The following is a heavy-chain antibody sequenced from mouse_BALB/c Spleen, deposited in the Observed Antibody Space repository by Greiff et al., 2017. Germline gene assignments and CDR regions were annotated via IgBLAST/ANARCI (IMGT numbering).Heavy chain of an antibody. CDR2: IWAGGST. D-gene: IGHD1-1*02. J-gene: IGHJ2*01. V-gene: IGHV2-9*02. CDR1: GFSLTSYG. CDR3: SRSYGGDVDY. Sequence: VQLMESGPGLVAPSQSLSITCTVSGFSLTSYGVHWVRQPPGKGLEWLGVIWAGGSTNYNSPLISRLSTSKDNSNSQVFLMMNSLQTDDTAVYYCSRSYGGDVDYWGQGTTLTVSA.